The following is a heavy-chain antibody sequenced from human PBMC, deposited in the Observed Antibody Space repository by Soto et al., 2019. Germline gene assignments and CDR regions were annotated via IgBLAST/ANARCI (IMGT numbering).Heavy chain of an antibody. D-gene: IGHD6-25*01. Sequence: RASVKVSCKPSGYTFTANYIHWVRQAPGQGLEWMGWMATRTGDTRFAQKFQGRVSMTRDTSIGTAYMELTTLTLDDTAVYYCARGSGSSWFDYWGQGTQVTVSS. CDR1: GYTFTANY. CDR2: MATRTGDT. CDR3: ARGSGSSWFDY. J-gene: IGHJ4*02. V-gene: IGHV1-2*02.